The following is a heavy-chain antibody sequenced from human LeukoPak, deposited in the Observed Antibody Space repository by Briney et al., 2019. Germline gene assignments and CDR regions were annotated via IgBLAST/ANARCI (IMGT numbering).Heavy chain of an antibody. CDR2: MNPNSGNT. D-gene: IGHD3-9*01. Sequence: ASVKVSCKASGYTFTSYDINWVRQATGQGLEWMGWMNPNSGNTGYAQNLQGRVTMTTDTSTSTAYMELRSLRSDDTAVYYCARATYYDILTGFPGNYYMDVWGKGTTVTVSS. CDR3: ARATYYDILTGFPGNYYMDV. J-gene: IGHJ6*03. V-gene: IGHV1-8*01. CDR1: GYTFTSYD.